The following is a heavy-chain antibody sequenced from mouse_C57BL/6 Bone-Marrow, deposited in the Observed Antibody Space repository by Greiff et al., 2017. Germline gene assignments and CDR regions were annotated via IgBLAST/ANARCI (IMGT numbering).Heavy chain of an antibody. CDR2: ISDGGSST. D-gene: IGHD1-1*01. J-gene: IGHJ3*01. CDR1: GFTFSSYA. CDR3: ARESYYYGSSAFAY. V-gene: IGHV5-4*01. Sequence: EVQGVESGGGLVKPGGSLKLSCAASGFTFSSYAMSWVRQTPEKRLEWVATISDGGSSTYYPDNVKGRFPITRDTAKNNLNLQMSHLKSEDTAMYYCARESYYYGSSAFAYWGQGTLVTVSA.